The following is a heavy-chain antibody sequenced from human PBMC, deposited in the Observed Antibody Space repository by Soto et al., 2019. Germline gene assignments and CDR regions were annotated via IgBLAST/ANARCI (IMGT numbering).Heavy chain of an antibody. Sequence: GGSLRLSCAASGFTFSSYGMHWVRQAPGKGLEWMAVISYDGSNKYYADSVKGRFTISRDNSKNTLYLQMNSLRAEDTAVYYCAKPWSYDILTGYFPQWGQGTLVTVSS. CDR3: AKPWSYDILTGYFPQ. D-gene: IGHD3-9*01. J-gene: IGHJ4*02. CDR2: ISYDGSNK. V-gene: IGHV3-30*18. CDR1: GFTFSSYG.